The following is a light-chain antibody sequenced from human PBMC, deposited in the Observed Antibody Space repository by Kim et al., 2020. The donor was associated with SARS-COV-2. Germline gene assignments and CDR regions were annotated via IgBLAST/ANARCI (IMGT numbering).Light chain of an antibody. CDR3: ATWDDSHVV. Sequence: PGQRVARSGSGGTAIIGSNYLYWYQQLPGTAPKPLIYRNNRRPSGVPDRFSGSKSGTSASLAISGLRSEDEADYYCATWDDSHVVFGGGTQLTVL. V-gene: IGLV1-47*01. CDR1: TAIIGSNY. J-gene: IGLJ2*01. CDR2: RNN.